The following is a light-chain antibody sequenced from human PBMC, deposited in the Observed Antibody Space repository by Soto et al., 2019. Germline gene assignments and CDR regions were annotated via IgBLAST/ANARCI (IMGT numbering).Light chain of an antibody. J-gene: IGKJ1*01. Sequence: EIVMTQSPVTLSVSPGERVTLSCRASRSVSSNLAWYQQKPGQAPSRLIYGAFTRATGIPARFSGTGSGTEFTLTISSLQSEDFALYYCQQYNDWPLTFGQGTKVDIK. CDR2: GAF. CDR1: RSVSSN. V-gene: IGKV3-15*01. CDR3: QQYNDWPLT.